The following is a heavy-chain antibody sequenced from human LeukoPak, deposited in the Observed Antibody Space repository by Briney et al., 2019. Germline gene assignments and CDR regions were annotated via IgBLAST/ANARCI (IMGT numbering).Heavy chain of an antibody. V-gene: IGHV4-34*01. D-gene: IGHD6-13*01. CDR1: GGSFSGYY. Sequence: PSETLSLTCAVYGGSFSGYYWSWIRQPPGKGLEWIGEINHSGSTNYNPPLKSRVTISVDTSKNQFSLKLSSVTAADTAVYYCARARIAAAGTSSYMDVWGKGTTVTVSS. CDR3: ARARIAAAGTSSYMDV. CDR2: INHSGST. J-gene: IGHJ6*03.